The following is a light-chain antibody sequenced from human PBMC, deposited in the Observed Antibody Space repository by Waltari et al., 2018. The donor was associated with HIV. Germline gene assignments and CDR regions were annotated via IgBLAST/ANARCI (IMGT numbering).Light chain of an antibody. CDR2: EVD. CDR3: SSYAGSDNYVV. Sequence: QSALTQPPSASGSPGQSVTISCTGTSSDIGGYEYVSWYQQHPGKAPKFMIYEVDQRPSGVPDRFSGSKSGNTASLTVSGLQAEDEAYYYCSSYAGSDNYVVFGGGTKLTVL. CDR1: SSDIGGYEY. J-gene: IGLJ2*01. V-gene: IGLV2-8*01.